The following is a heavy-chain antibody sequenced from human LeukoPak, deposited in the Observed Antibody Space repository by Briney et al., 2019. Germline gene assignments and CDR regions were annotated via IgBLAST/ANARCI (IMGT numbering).Heavy chain of an antibody. D-gene: IGHD1-26*01. J-gene: IGHJ6*02. CDR1: GYSFTSYW. CDR2: IFPDDSDT. V-gene: IGHV5-51*01. CDR3: ARGGVVGNSPYSMDV. Sequence: GESLKISWKGSGYSFTSYWIGWVRQMPGKGLAWMGIIFPDDSDTRYSPSFEGQVTISAAKSTGTAYLQWSSLEASDTATYYCARGGVVGNSPYSMDVWGQGTRVTVSS.